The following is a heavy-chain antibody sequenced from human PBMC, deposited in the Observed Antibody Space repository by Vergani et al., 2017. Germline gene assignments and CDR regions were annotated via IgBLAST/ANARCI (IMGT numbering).Heavy chain of an antibody. CDR2: ISGSGGNT. V-gene: IGHV3-23*01. Sequence: EVQLLESGGGLAQPGGSLRLSCGASGFTFSSYAMTWVRQAPGKGVEWVSAISGSGGNTFYTDSVKGRFTISRDNSKETLYLQMNSLRVEDTAIYYCAKARDPNCKGGNCYSYYYGLDLWGQGTTVTVSS. D-gene: IGHD2-15*01. J-gene: IGHJ6*02. CDR1: GFTFSSYA. CDR3: AKARDPNCKGGNCYSYYYGLDL.